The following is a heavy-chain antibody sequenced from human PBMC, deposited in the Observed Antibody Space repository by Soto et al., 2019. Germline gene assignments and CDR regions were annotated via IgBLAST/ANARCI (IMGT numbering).Heavy chain of an antibody. CDR3: RKDYGDSYGIMSMDV. CDR2: IRARGGDT. D-gene: IGHD4-17*01. CDR1: EFSFKLYA. Sequence: RESLLLACLRCEFSFKLYAMGGVRQAPGKGLEWISGIRARGGDTWYADSVKGRFTISRDDSKNTLYLQMSSLRAEDTASYYCRKDYGDSYGIMSMDVWGQGSTVTGSS. J-gene: IGHJ6*02. V-gene: IGHV3-23*01.